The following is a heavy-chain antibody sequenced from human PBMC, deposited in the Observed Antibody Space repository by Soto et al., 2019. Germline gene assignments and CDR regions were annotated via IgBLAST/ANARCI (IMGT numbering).Heavy chain of an antibody. Sequence: ASVKVSCKASGYTFTSYGISWVRQDPGQGLEWMGWISAYNGNTNYAQKLQGRVTMTTDTSTSTAYMELRSLRSDDTAVYYCATGGTSLSGYSYGSDYWGQGTPVTVSS. D-gene: IGHD5-18*01. J-gene: IGHJ4*02. CDR1: GYTFTSYG. CDR2: ISAYNGNT. CDR3: ATGGTSLSGYSYGSDY. V-gene: IGHV1-18*01.